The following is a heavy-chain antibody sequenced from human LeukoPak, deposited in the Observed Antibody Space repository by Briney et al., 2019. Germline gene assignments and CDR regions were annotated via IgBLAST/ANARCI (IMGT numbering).Heavy chain of an antibody. CDR3: ARAVGYRSIAAAADYYYGTDV. Sequence: SVKVSCKASGGTFSSYAISWVRQAPGQGLEWMGRIIPILGIANYAQKFQGRVTITADKSTSTAYMELSSLRSEDTAVYYCARAVGYRSIAAAADYYYGTDVWGQGTTVTVSS. CDR1: GGTFSSYA. D-gene: IGHD6-13*01. V-gene: IGHV1-69*04. J-gene: IGHJ6*02. CDR2: IIPILGIA.